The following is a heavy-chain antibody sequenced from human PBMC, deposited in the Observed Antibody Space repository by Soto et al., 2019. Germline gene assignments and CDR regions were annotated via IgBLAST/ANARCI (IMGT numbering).Heavy chain of an antibody. CDR1: GFTFSSYS. J-gene: IGHJ4*02. V-gene: IGHV3-21*01. CDR3: ARAPPYSGSYYGIDY. CDR2: ISSSSSYI. D-gene: IGHD1-26*01. Sequence: EVQLVESGGGLVKPGGSLRLSCAASGFTFSSYSMNWVRQAPGKGLEWVSSISSSSSYIYYADSVKGRFTISRDNAKNSLYLQMNSLRAEDTAVYYCARAPPYSGSYYGIDYWGQRTLVTVSS.